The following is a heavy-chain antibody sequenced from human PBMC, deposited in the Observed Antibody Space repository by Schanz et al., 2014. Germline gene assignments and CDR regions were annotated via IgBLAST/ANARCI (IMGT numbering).Heavy chain of an antibody. CDR2: ISFDGGKT. V-gene: IGHV3-30*14. CDR3: ARDGGRDGYNLAFDV. J-gene: IGHJ3*01. Sequence: VQLVESGGGLVKPGGSLTLSCAASGFSISDAWMHWVRQAPGKGLEWVAHISFDGGKTYYADSVKGRFIISRDSSKNTLFLQMNSLRAEDTAVYFCARDGGRDGYNLAFDVWGQGTLVTVSS. D-gene: IGHD5-12*01. CDR1: GFSISDAW.